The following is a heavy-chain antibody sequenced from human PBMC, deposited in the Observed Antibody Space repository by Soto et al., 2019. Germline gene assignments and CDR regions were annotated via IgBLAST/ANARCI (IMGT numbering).Heavy chain of an antibody. CDR1: GYTFTGYY. CDR3: ARSGLGYYYYGMDV. Sequence: GASVKVSCKASGYTFTGYYMHWVRQAPGQGLEWMGWINPNSGGTNYAQKFQGRVTMTRDTSISTAYMELSRLRSDDTAVYYCARSGLGYYYYGMDVRGQGTTVTVSS. V-gene: IGHV1-2*02. D-gene: IGHD6-25*01. J-gene: IGHJ6*02. CDR2: INPNSGGT.